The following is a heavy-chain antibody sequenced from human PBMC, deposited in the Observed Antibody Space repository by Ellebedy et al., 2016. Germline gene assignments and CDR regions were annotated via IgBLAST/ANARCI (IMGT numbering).Heavy chain of an antibody. CDR1: GFTFDDYT. CDR2: ISWDDGST. Sequence: GGSLRLSCATSGFTFDDYTMHWVRQAPGKGLEWVSLISWDDGSTYYADSVKGRFTISRDNSKNTLYLQMNSLRAEDTAVYYCAKDFHYSSSCYHFDYWGQGTLVTVSS. V-gene: IGHV3-43*01. D-gene: IGHD6-13*01. J-gene: IGHJ4*02. CDR3: AKDFHYSSSCYHFDY.